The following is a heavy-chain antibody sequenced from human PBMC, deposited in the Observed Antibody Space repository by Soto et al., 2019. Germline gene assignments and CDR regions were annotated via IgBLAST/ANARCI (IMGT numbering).Heavy chain of an antibody. CDR3: VKEVLDGARNHWFDP. CDR2: ISGTT. CDR1: GFTLSAYG. Sequence: PGGSLRLSCAASGFTLSAYGMSWLRQAPGKGLEWVSAISGTTYYADSVKGRFTIFRDNSKNTLYLQMNSLRAEDTAVYYCVKEVLDGARNHWFDPWGQGSPVTVSS. D-gene: IGHD2-8*01. J-gene: IGHJ5*02. V-gene: IGHV3-23*01.